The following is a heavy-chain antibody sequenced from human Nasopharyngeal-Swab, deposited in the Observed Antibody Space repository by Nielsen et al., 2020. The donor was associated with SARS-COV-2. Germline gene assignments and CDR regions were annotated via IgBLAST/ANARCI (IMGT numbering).Heavy chain of an antibody. V-gene: IGHV3-9*01. D-gene: IGHD3-22*01. CDR3: ASSINYDSSGYYDY. CDR1: GFTFDDYA. J-gene: IGHJ4*02. CDR2: ISWNSGSI. Sequence: SLKISCAASGFTFDDYAMHWVRQASGKGLEWVSGISWNSGSIGYADSVKGRFTISRDNAKNSLYLQMNSLRAEDTALYYCASSINYDSSGYYDYWGQGTLVTVSS.